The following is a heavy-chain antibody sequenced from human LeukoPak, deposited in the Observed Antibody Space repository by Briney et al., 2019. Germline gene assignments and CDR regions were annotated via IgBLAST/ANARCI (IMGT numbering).Heavy chain of an antibody. D-gene: IGHD1-1*01. CDR2: ISYDGSNK. CDR1: GFTFSSYA. V-gene: IGHV3-30*04. J-gene: IGHJ4*02. Sequence: GGSLRLSCAASGFTFSSYAMHWVRQAPGKGLEWVAVISYDGSNKYYADSVKGRFTISRDNSKNTLYLEMNSLRAEDMAVYYCASSNWNYFDYWGQGTLVTVSS. CDR3: ASSNWNYFDY.